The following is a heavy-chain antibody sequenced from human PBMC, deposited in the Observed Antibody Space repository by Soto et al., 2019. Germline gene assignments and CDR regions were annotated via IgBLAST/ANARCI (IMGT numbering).Heavy chain of an antibody. CDR3: ARGSTRAGTAYYFDY. J-gene: IGHJ4*02. CDR1: GDSVSSNSAA. CDR2: TYYRSKWYN. V-gene: IGHV6-1*01. Sequence: QTLSLTSAISGDSVSSNSAACNLIRQSPSRGLEWLGRTYYRSKWYNDYAVSVKSRITINPDTSKNQFSLQLNSVTPEDTAVYYCARGSTRAGTAYYFDYWGQGTLVTVS. D-gene: IGHD1-1*01.